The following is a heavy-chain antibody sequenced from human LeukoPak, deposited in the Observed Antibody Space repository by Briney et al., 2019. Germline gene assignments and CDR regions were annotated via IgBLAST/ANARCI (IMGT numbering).Heavy chain of an antibody. CDR2: ISSSGSTI. CDR1: GFTFSSYE. V-gene: IGHV3-48*03. D-gene: IGHD3-10*01. CDR3: AKVTYGSGTYGAFDS. J-gene: IGHJ4*02. Sequence: GGSLRLSCAASGFTFSSYEMNWVRQAPGKGLEWVSYISSSGSTIYYADSVKGRFTISRDNAKNSLYLQMNSLRAEDTAVYYCAKVTYGSGTYGAFDSWGQGTLVTVSS.